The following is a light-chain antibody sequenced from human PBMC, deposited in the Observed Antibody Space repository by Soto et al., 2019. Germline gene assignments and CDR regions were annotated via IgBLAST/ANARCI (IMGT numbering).Light chain of an antibody. Sequence: ETVLTQSPATPSLSPGETATLSCRASQSVGSGLAWYQQRPGQPPRLLLYAASTRAPGIPARFSGSGSGTDFTLTISGLEPEDFAVFYCQQRARWPLTFGGGTKVEIK. J-gene: IGKJ4*01. CDR2: AAS. CDR1: QSVGSG. V-gene: IGKV3-11*01. CDR3: QQRARWPLT.